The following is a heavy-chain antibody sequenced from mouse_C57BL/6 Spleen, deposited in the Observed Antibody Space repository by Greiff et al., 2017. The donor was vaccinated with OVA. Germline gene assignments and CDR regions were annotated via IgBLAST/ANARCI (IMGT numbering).Heavy chain of an antibody. CDR2: IDPSDSET. Sequence: QVQLQQPGAELVRPGSSVKLSCKASGYTFTSYWMHWVKQRPIQGLEWIGNIDPSDSETHYNQKFKDKATLTVDKSSSTAYMQLSSLTSEDSAVYYCARGIYYDYEGWFAYWGQGTLVTVSA. D-gene: IGHD2-4*01. J-gene: IGHJ3*01. CDR1: GYTFTSYW. CDR3: ARGIYYDYEGWFAY. V-gene: IGHV1-52*01.